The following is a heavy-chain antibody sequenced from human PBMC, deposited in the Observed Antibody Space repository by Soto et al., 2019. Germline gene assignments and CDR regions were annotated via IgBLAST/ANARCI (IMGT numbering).Heavy chain of an antibody. CDR2: IDPSDSQT. V-gene: IGHV5-10-1*01. CDR3: ASSIHDSDTGSNFQYCFDS. J-gene: IGHJ4*02. CDR1: GYSFAGYW. Sequence: GESLKISCKGSGYSFAGYWITWVRQKPGKGLEWMGRIDPSDSQTYYSPSFRGHVTISATKSITTVFLQWSSLRASDTAMYYCASSIHDSDTGSNFQYCFDSWGQGTPVTVSS. D-gene: IGHD5-18*01.